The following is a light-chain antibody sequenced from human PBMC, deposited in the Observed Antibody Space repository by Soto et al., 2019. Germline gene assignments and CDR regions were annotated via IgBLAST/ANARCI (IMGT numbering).Light chain of an antibody. V-gene: IGKV3-20*01. CDR1: QSVSSNY. J-gene: IGKJ1*01. CDR2: GAS. CDR3: QQYGSSYPWT. Sequence: EIVLTQSPGTLSLSTGERATLSCRASQSVSSNYLAWYQQKPGQAPRLLIYGASSRATGIPDRFSGSGSGTDFTLTIRRLEPEDFAVYYCQQYGSSYPWTFGQGTKVEIK.